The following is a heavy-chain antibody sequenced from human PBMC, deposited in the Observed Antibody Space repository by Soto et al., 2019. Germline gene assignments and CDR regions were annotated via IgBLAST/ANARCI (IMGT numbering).Heavy chain of an antibody. CDR2: INPSGGST. CDR3: AGGRTGSGSYYKNYAYNGMDV. V-gene: IGHV1-46*01. Sequence: ASVRVSCKASGYTFTSYYMHWVRQAPGQGLEWMGIINPSGGSTSYAQKFQGRVTMTRDTSTSTVYMELSSLRSEDTAVYYCAGGRTGSGSYYKNYAYNGMDVWGQGTTVTVSS. D-gene: IGHD3-10*01. CDR1: GYTFTSYY. J-gene: IGHJ6*02.